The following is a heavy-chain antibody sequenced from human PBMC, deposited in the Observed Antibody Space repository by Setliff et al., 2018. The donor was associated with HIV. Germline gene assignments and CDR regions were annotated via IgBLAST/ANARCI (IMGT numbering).Heavy chain of an antibody. CDR1: GGSFSGYY. J-gene: IGHJ4*02. Sequence: PSETLSLTCAVYGGSFSGYYWSWIRQPPGKGLEWIGYIYYSGSTNYNPSLKSRVTMSVDTSTSQFSLRLTSMTAADTAVYYCARAYYDHLWASYRFDYWGQGTLVTVSS. D-gene: IGHD3-16*02. CDR3: ARAYYDHLWASYRFDY. V-gene: IGHV4-59*01. CDR2: IYYSGST.